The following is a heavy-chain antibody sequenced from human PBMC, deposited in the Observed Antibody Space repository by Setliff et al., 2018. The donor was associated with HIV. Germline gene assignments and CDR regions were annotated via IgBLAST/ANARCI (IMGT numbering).Heavy chain of an antibody. Sequence: KTSETLSLTCALSGYSISNGYYWGWIRQTPGKGLEWIGALSSKGQAYYNPSLKSRVTISVDTSQDQFSLRLTSVTAADTAVYYCAARNSGNPTRHFDYWGQGTLVTVSS. D-gene: IGHD3-10*01. CDR2: LSSKGQA. J-gene: IGHJ4*02. V-gene: IGHV4-38-2*01. CDR1: GYSISNGYY. CDR3: AARNSGNPTRHFDY.